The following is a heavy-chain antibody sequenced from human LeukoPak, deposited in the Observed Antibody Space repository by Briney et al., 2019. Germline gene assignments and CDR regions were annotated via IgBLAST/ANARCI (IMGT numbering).Heavy chain of an antibody. Sequence: SETLSLTCSVSGYFITSGFYWGWIRQPPGKGLEWIGSIHHSGSTYYNPSLKSRVTISADTSKNHFFLKLSSVTVADTAMYYCARDDDTYQLRSWGQGTLVTVSS. CDR2: IHHSGST. CDR1: GYFITSGFY. CDR3: ARDDDTYQLRS. J-gene: IGHJ5*02. D-gene: IGHD2-2*01. V-gene: IGHV4-38-2*02.